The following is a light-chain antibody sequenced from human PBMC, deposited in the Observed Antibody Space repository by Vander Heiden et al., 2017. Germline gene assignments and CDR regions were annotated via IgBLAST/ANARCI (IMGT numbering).Light chain of an antibody. V-gene: IGKV1-13*02. CDR2: DAS. CDR3: QQFNSYPHENT. Sequence: AIQLTQSPSSLSASVGDRVTITCRASQGISSALAWYQQKPGKAPKLLIYDASSLESGVPSRFSGSGSGTDFTLNISSLQPEDFATYYCQQFNSYPHENTFGQGTKLEIK. J-gene: IGKJ2*01. CDR1: QGISSA.